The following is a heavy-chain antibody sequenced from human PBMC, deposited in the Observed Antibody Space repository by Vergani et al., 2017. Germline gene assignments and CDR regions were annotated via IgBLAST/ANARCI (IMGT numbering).Heavy chain of an antibody. CDR3: ARSDRAHCSSTSCYGYN. CDR2: TYYRSKWYN. Sequence: QVQLQQSGPGLVKPSQTLSLTCAISGDSVSSNSAAWNWIRQSQSRGLEWLGRTYYRSKWYNDYAVSVKSRITINPDTSKNQFSLQLNSVTPEDTAVYYCARSDRAHCSSTSCYGYNWGQGTLVTVAS. J-gene: IGHJ4*02. D-gene: IGHD2-2*01. CDR1: GDSVSSNSAA. V-gene: IGHV6-1*01.